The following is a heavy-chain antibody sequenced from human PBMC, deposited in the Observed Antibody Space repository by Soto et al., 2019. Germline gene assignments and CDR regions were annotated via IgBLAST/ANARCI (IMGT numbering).Heavy chain of an antibody. D-gene: IGHD3-10*01. CDR1: GYTLTELS. CDR3: AREMVRGVGSDY. Sequence: ASVKVSCKVSGYTLTELSMHWLRQAPGKGLEWMGTFDPEIGETVYAQKFRGRVTMTEDTSTDTAYMELSSLRSEDTAVYYCAREMVRGVGSDYWGQGTLVTVSS. V-gene: IGHV1-24*01. J-gene: IGHJ4*02. CDR2: FDPEIGET.